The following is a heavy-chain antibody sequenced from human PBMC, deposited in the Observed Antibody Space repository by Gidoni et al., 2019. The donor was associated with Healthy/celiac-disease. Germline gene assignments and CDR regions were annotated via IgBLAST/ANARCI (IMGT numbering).Heavy chain of an antibody. V-gene: IGHV1-69*01. CDR3: ARGRYSSSSRGTPLFDY. CDR1: GGTFSSYA. J-gene: IGHJ4*02. Sequence: QVQLVQSGAEVKKPGSSVKVSCKASGGTFSSYAISWVRQAPGQGLEWMGGIIPILGTANYAQKFQGRVTITADESTSTAYMELSSLRSEDTAVYYCARGRYSSSSRGTPLFDYWGQGTLVTVSS. CDR2: IIPILGTA. D-gene: IGHD6-6*01.